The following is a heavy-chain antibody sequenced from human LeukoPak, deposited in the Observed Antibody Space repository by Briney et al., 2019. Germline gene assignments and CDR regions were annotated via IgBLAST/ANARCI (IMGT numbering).Heavy chain of an antibody. CDR2: INHSGST. CDR3: ARANPSGYSRPGAYYYYYMDV. V-gene: IGHV4-34*01. CDR1: GGSFSGYY. J-gene: IGHJ6*03. Sequence: SETLSLTCAVYGGSFSGYYWSWIRQPPGKGLEWIGEINHSGSTNYNPSLKSRVTISVDTSKNQFSLKLSSVTAADTAVYYCARANPSGYSRPGAYYYYYMDVWGKGTTVTVSS. D-gene: IGHD3-9*01.